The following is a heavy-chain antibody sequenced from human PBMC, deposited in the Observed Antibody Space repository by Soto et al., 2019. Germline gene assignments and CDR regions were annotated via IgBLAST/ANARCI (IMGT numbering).Heavy chain of an antibody. Sequence: PSETLSLTCAVYGGSFSGYYWSWIRQPPGKGLEWIGEINHSGSTNYNPSLKSRVTISVDTSKNQFSLKLSSVTAADTAVYYCARARYCSSTSCYTRIAAAGTFDYWGQGTLATVSS. J-gene: IGHJ4*02. CDR1: GGSFSGYY. D-gene: IGHD2-2*02. V-gene: IGHV4-34*01. CDR3: ARARYCSSTSCYTRIAAAGTFDY. CDR2: INHSGST.